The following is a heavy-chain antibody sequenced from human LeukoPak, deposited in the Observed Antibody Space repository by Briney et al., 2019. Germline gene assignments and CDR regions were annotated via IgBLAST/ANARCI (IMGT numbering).Heavy chain of an antibody. CDR2: IYRGGST. J-gene: IGHJ4*02. CDR3: ERGIRYFDWWPYYFDY. D-gene: IGHD3-9*01. CDR1: GFTVSSNY. V-gene: IGHV3-66*01. Sequence: GGSLRLSCAASGFTVSSNYMSWVRQAPGKGLEWVSVIYRGGSTYYADSVKGRFTISRDNSKNTLYLQMNTLRAEDTAVYHCERGIRYFDWWPYYFDYWGQGTLVTVSS.